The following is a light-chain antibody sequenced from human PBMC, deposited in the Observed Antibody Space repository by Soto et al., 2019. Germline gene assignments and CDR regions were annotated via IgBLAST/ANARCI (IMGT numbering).Light chain of an antibody. J-gene: IGKJ1*01. CDR3: QQYNSYST. Sequence: SHMTQSPSSLSASVGDRVTIPCRASQSISSYLNWYQQKPGKAPKLLIYAASSLQSGVPSRFSGSGSGTDFTLTISSLQPDDFATYYCQQYNSYSTFAQRCKV. CDR2: AAS. V-gene: IGKV1-39*01. CDR1: QSISSY.